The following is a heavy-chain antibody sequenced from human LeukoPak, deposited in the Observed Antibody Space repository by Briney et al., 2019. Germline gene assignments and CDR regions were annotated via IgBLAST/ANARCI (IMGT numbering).Heavy chain of an antibody. CDR1: GFTFSSYA. Sequence: GGSLRLSCAASGFTFSSYAMHWVRQAPGKGLEWVAVISYDGSNKYYADSVKGRFTNSRDNSKNTLYLQMNSLRAEDSAEYYCAKSLLTTATGTGRAFDIWGQGTMVTVSA. CDR3: AKSLLTTATGTGRAFDI. CDR2: ISYDGSNK. D-gene: IGHD1-1*01. J-gene: IGHJ3*02. V-gene: IGHV3-30-3*01.